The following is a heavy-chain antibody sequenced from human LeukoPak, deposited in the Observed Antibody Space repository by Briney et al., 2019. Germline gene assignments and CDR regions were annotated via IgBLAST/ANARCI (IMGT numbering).Heavy chain of an antibody. CDR2: ISGSGGST. CDR3: AKDLLRNTAMVTGYYYNYYMDV. D-gene: IGHD5-18*01. V-gene: IGHV3-23*01. J-gene: IGHJ6*03. Sequence: GGSLRLSCAASGFTFSSYAMSWVRQAPGKGLEWVSAISGSGGSTYYADSVKGRFTISRDNSKNTLYLQMNSLRAEDTAVYYCAKDLLRNTAMVTGYYYNYYMDVWGKGTTVTVSS. CDR1: GFTFSSYA.